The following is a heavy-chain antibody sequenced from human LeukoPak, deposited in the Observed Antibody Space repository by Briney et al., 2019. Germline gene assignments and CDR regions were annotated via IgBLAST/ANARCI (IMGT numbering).Heavy chain of an antibody. CDR2: INAGNGNT. CDR3: ARVGLAYCGGDCYSHFDY. Sequence: ASVKVSCKASGYTFTSYAMHWVRQAPGQRLEWMGWINAGNGNTKYSQKSQGRVTITRDTSASTAYMELSSLRSEDTAVYYCARVGLAYCGGDCYSHFDYWGQGTLVTVSS. CDR1: GYTFTSYA. V-gene: IGHV1-3*01. D-gene: IGHD2-21*02. J-gene: IGHJ4*02.